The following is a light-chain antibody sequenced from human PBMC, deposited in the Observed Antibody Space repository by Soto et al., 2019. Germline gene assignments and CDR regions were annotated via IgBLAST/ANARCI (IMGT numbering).Light chain of an antibody. V-gene: IGKV1-5*03. CDR1: QSISTY. Sequence: DIQMTQSPSTLSASVGDRVIINCRASQSISTYLAWYQQKPGKAPKLLIYRASNLEGGVPSRFSGSGSGTEFTLTISSLQPDDFATYYCQQYDSLSTFGQGTKVEIK. CDR3: QQYDSLST. J-gene: IGKJ1*01. CDR2: RAS.